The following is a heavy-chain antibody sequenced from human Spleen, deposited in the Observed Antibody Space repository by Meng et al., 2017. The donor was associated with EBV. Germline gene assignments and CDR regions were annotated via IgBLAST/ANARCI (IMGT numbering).Heavy chain of an antibody. D-gene: IGHD3-22*01. Sequence: QVNLRLLGAGLFQPSVTLSLTGAVYGGSFSGYYWSWIRQPPGKGLEWIGEINYSGTTKYNPSLKSRVTMSVDTSKNQISLKVRSVTAADTAVYYCAGGDDDSGGYYYLWGQGALVTVSS. CDR3: AGGDDDSGGYYYL. V-gene: IGHV4-34*01. J-gene: IGHJ4*02. CDR2: INYSGTT. CDR1: GGSFSGYY.